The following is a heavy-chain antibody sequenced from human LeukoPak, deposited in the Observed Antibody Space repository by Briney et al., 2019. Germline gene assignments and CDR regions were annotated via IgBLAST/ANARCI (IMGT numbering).Heavy chain of an antibody. V-gene: IGHV4-59*01. CDR3: ARMITMVRGLGWFDP. CDR1: GGSISSYY. CDR2: IYYSGST. D-gene: IGHD3-10*01. J-gene: IGHJ5*02. Sequence: SETLSLTCTVSGGSISSYYWSWIRQPPGKGLEWIGYIYYSGSTNYNPSLKSRVTISVDTSKNQFSLKLSPVTAADTAVYYCARMITMVRGLGWFDPWGQGTLVTVSS.